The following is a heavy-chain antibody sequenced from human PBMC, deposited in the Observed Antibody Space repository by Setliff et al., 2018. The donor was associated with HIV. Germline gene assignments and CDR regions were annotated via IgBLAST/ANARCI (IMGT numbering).Heavy chain of an antibody. CDR2: IKGDGSET. J-gene: IGHJ4*02. V-gene: IGHV3-7*01. Sequence: GGSLRLSCESPGFTFNNYWMSWVRQAPGKRPEWVANIKGDGSETYYVDSVKGRFTISRDNAKNSLYLQMDNLRVEDTAVYYCARPFDQWGQGALVTVSS. CDR3: ARPFDQ. CDR1: GFTFNNYW.